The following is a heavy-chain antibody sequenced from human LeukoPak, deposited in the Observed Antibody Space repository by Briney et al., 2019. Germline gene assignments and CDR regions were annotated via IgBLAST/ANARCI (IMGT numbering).Heavy chain of an antibody. CDR3: ARERMSHGVDY. J-gene: IGHJ4*02. Sequence: SETLSLTCTVSGGSISSSSYYWGWIRQPPGKGLEWIGSIYYSGSTYYNPSLKSRVTISVDTSKNQFSLKLSSVTAADTAVYYCARERMSHGVDYWGQGTLVTVSS. CDR1: GGSISSSSYY. D-gene: IGHD3-10*01. CDR2: IYYSGST. V-gene: IGHV4-39*07.